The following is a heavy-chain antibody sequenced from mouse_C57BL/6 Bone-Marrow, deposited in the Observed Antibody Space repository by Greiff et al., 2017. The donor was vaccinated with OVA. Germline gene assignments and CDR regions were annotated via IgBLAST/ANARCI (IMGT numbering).Heavy chain of an antibody. Sequence: QVQLQQSGAELARPGASVKQYCKASGYTFTSYGISWVKQRTGQGLEWIGEIYPRSGNTYYNEKFKGKATLTADKSSSTAYMELRSLTSEDSAFYFCAREGLPNFDYWGQGTTLTVSS. CDR3: AREGLPNFDY. J-gene: IGHJ2*01. V-gene: IGHV1-81*01. CDR2: IYPRSGNT. CDR1: GYTFTSYG. D-gene: IGHD2-4*01.